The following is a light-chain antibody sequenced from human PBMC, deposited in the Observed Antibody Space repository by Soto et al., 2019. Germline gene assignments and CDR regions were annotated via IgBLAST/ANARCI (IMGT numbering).Light chain of an antibody. J-gene: IGKJ1*01. CDR1: QSISTY. CDR2: DAS. CDR3: QQYNRYSSST. V-gene: IGKV1-5*01. Sequence: DIQMTQSPSTLSASIGDRVSITCRASQSISTYVAWYQQKPGKAPRLLIYDASSLESEVPSRFSGSGSETDFTLTISSLQPDDLSTYYCQQYNRYSSSTFGQGTKV.